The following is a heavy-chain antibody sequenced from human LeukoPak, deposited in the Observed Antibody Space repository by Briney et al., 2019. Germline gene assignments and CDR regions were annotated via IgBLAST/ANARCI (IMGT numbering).Heavy chain of an antibody. D-gene: IGHD3-22*01. CDR3: ARHSRLITTIHFDY. J-gene: IGHJ4*02. Sequence: PSETLSLTCAVSGYSISSGYYWGWIRQPPGKGLEWIGSTYHSGSTYYNPSLKSRVTISVDTSKNQFSLKLSPVTAADTAVYYCARHSRLITTIHFDYWGQGTLVTVSS. CDR2: TYHSGST. CDR1: GYSISSGYY. V-gene: IGHV4-38-2*01.